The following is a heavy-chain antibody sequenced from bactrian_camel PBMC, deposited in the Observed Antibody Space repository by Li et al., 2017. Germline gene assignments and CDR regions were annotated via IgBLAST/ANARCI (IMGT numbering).Heavy chain of an antibody. CDR3: TRDRGLAVPAGSSDY. CDR1: GLTFSSYW. CDR2: IESGGRVT. V-gene: IGHV3S1*01. D-gene: IGHD2*01. Sequence: HVQLVESGGDLVQPGGSLRVSCGVSGLTFSSYWMYWVRQAPGKGLEWVSTIESGGRVTYYADSVKGRFAISRDAAKNTLYLQMNSLKTEDTAMYYCTRDRGLAVPAGSSDYWAQGTQVTVS. J-gene: IGHJ4*01.